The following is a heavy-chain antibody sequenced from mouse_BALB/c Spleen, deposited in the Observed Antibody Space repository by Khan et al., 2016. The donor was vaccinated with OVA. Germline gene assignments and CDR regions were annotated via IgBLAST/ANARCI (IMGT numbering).Heavy chain of an antibody. J-gene: IGHJ3*01. Sequence: EVQLQQSGPGLVKPSQSLSLTCTVTGYSITSEFAWNWIRQFPGNKLEWMGYISYSGNTRYNPSLKSLIPLTPDTSRNPLYLQLNSVTTEDTATYYGARKDYYDYDPFPYWGQGTLVTVSA. V-gene: IGHV3-2*02. CDR3: ARKDYYDYDPFPY. CDR2: ISYSGNT. CDR1: GYSITSEFA. D-gene: IGHD2-4*01.